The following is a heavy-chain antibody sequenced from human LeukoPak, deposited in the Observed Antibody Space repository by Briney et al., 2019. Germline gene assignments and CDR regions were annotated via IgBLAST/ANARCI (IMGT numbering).Heavy chain of an antibody. V-gene: IGHV6-1*01. CDR2: TYSRSKWYN. D-gene: IGHD3-10*01. Sequence: SQTLSLTCAISGDSVSSNSDTWNWIRQSPSRGLEWLGRTYSRSKWYNDYAVSVKSRITINPDASKNQFSLQLNSVTPEDTAIYYCARGTSGSYWTFDYWGQGTLVTVSS. J-gene: IGHJ4*02. CDR1: GDSVSSNSDT. CDR3: ARGTSGSYWTFDY.